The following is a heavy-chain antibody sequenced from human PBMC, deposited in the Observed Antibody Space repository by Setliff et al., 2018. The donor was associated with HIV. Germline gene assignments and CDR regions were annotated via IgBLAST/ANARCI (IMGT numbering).Heavy chain of an antibody. CDR2: INHSGRT. V-gene: IGHV4-34*01. J-gene: IGHJ6*03. CDR3: ARVSSTYWYSIFRNYYYHMDV. D-gene: IGHD2-8*02. Sequence: PSETLSLTCAVYGGSFSDYYWSWIRQPPGKGLEWIGEINHSGRTIQSPSLGSRVTISIDTSKNQFSLKLSSVSAADTAVYYCARVSSTYWYSIFRNYYYHMDVWGKGTTVTVSS. CDR1: GGSFSDYY.